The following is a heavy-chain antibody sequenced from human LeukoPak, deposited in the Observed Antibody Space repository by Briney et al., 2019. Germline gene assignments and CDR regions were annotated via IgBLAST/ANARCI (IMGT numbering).Heavy chain of an antibody. J-gene: IGHJ4*02. V-gene: IGHV3-30*02. Sequence: GVSLRLSCAASGFTFSDYGMHWVRQAPGTGLEGVAFIRYDGNDEFYADSVKGRFPVPRDNSKKTLYLQMNSLKPEDTAVYYCVKDQATNWGQGTLVTVSS. CDR3: VKDQATN. CDR2: IRYDGNDE. CDR1: GFTFSDYG.